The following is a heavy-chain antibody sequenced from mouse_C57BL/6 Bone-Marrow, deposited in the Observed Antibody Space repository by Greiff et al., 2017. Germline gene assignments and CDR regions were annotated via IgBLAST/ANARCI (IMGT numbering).Heavy chain of an antibody. CDR2: ISSGGSYT. CDR1: GFTFSSYG. J-gene: IGHJ3*01. CDR3: ARLPYCYDSSCGWFAY. V-gene: IGHV5-6*02. D-gene: IGHD1-1*01. Sequence: DVMLVESGGDLVKPGGSLKLSCAASGFTFSSYGMSWVRQTPDKRLEWVATISSGGSYTYYPASVKGRFTIYRDNAKNTLYLQMSSLKSEDTAMYYCARLPYCYDSSCGWFAYWGQGTLVTVSA.